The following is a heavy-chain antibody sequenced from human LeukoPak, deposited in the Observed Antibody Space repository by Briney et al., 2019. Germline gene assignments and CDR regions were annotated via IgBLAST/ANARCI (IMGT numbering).Heavy chain of an antibody. J-gene: IGHJ4*02. CDR3: ARGSRRLRTFDY. Sequence: SETLSLTCSVSGGFISSLSYYWGWVRQPPGKGLEWIGEINHSGSTNYNPSLKSRVTISVDTSKNQFSLKLSSVTAADTAVYYCARGSRRLRTFDYWGQGTLVTVSS. CDR1: GGFISSLSYY. CDR2: INHSGST. D-gene: IGHD6-25*01. V-gene: IGHV4-39*07.